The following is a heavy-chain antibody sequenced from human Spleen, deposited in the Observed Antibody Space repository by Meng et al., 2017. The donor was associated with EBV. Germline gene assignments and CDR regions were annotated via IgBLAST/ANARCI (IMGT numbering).Heavy chain of an antibody. D-gene: IGHD6-13*01. CDR1: GGTFSSYA. CDR3: VSTISAAGY. J-gene: IGHJ4*02. CDR2: IDTNTGHP. V-gene: IGHV7-4-1*02. Sequence: QVQLVQSGAEVKKPXSSVKVSCKASGGTFSSYAISWVRQAPGQGLEWMGWIDTNTGHPTYAQGFTGQFVFSLDTSVNTAFLQISSLKAADSAVYYCVSTISAAGYWGQGTLVTVSS.